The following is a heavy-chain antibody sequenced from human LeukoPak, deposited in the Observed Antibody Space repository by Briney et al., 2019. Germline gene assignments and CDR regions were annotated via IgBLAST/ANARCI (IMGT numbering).Heavy chain of an antibody. CDR3: AVNSGSDAFDI. J-gene: IGHJ3*02. CDR2: IHHSGST. CDR1: GGSISSRNW. V-gene: IGHV4-4*02. Sequence: SETLSLTCAVSGGSISSRNWWSWVRQPPGKGLEWIGEIHHSGSTNYNSSLKSRVTISVDKSKNQFSLKLNSVTAADTAVYYCAVNSGSDAFDIWGQGTMVTVSS. D-gene: IGHD6-19*01.